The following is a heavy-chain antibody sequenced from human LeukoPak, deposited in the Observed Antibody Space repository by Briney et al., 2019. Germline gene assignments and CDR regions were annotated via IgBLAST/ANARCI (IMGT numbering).Heavy chain of an antibody. CDR3: ARGFSDHRYFDY. J-gene: IGHJ4*02. CDR1: GGSFSGYY. Sequence: SETLSLTCAVYGGSFSGYYWSWIRQPPGKGLEWIGEINHSGSTNYNPSLKSRVTISVDTSKNQFSLKLSSVTAADTAVYYCARGFSDHRYFDYWGQGTLVTVSS. V-gene: IGHV4-34*01. D-gene: IGHD3-10*01. CDR2: INHSGST.